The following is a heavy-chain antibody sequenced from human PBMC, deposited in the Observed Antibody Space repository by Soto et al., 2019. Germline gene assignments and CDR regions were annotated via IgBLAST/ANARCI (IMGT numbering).Heavy chain of an antibody. CDR2: INHSGST. J-gene: IGHJ4*02. V-gene: IGHV4-34*01. CDR1: GGSFSGYY. CDR3: ARGKGQQLCNY. Sequence: QVQLQQWGAGLLKPSETLSLTCAVYGGSFSGYYWSWIRQPPGKGLEWIGEINHSGSTNYNPSLKSRVTISVDASKNQFSLKLSSVTAADTAVYYCARGKGQQLCNYWGQGTLVTVSS. D-gene: IGHD6-13*01.